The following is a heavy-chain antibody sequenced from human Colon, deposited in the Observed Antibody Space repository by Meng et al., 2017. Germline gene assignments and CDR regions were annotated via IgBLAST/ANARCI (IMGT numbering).Heavy chain of an antibody. J-gene: IGHJ4*02. V-gene: IGHV4-39*01. D-gene: IGHD2-15*01. Sequence: QGSGPVMVKPSTTLSSTCMASGGSISSSHYSWGWVRQPPGKGLQWIGTIYYSGTTYYNPSLKSRVTISVDTSKNQFSVNLSSVTAADTAVYYCARQVAATFSGFAFDSWGQGTLVTVSS. CDR3: ARQVAATFSGFAFDS. CDR1: GGSISSSHYS. CDR2: IYYSGTT.